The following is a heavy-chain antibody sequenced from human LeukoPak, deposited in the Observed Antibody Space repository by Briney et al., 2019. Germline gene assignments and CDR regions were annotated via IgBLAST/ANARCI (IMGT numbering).Heavy chain of an antibody. J-gene: IGHJ6*02. CDR3: AGAWGRGYSYGRNAMDV. D-gene: IGHD5-18*01. CDR1: GGSISSYY. Sequence: SETLSLTCTVSGGSISSYYWSWIRQPPGKGLEWIGYIYYSGSTNYNPSLKSRVTISVDTSKNQFSLKLSSVTAADTAVYYCAGAWGRGYSYGRNAMDVWGQGTTVTVSS. V-gene: IGHV4-59*01. CDR2: IYYSGST.